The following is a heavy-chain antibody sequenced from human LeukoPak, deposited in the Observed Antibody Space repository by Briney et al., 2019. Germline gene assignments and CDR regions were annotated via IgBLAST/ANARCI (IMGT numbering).Heavy chain of an antibody. CDR3: AKDPSYVWGSYRRTPFDP. J-gene: IGHJ5*02. Sequence: GGSLRLSCAASGFTFSSYAMSWVRQAPGKGLEWVSAISGSGGSTYYADSVKGRFTISRDNSKNTLYLQMNSLRAEDTAVYYCAKDPSYVWGSYRRTPFDPWGQGTLVTVSS. V-gene: IGHV3-23*01. CDR2: ISGSGGST. D-gene: IGHD3-16*02. CDR1: GFTFSSYA.